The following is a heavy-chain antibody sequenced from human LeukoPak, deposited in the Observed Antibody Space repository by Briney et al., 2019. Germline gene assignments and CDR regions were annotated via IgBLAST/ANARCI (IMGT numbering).Heavy chain of an antibody. CDR1: GGSFSGYY. J-gene: IGHJ6*03. CDR3: GRGGVGLTTVNTGGYSYYYYMDV. CDR2: INHSGST. Sequence: PSETLSLTCAVYGGSFSGYYWSWIRQPPGKGLEWIGEINHSGSTNYNPSLKSRVTISVDTSKNQFSLKLSSVAAADTAVYYCGRGGVGLTTVNTGGYSYYYYMDVWGKGTTVTVSS. D-gene: IGHD4-11*01. V-gene: IGHV4-34*01.